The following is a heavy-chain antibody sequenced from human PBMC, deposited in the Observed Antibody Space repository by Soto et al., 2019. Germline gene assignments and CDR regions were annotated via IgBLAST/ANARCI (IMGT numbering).Heavy chain of an antibody. CDR1: GGSFSGYY. CDR2: INHSGST. J-gene: IGHJ4*02. CDR3: ARGRGNSGSSPTRKVRTTAYFDY. Sequence: QVQLQQWGAGLLKPSETLSLTCAVYGGSFSGYYWSWIRQPPGKGLEWIGEINHSGSTNYNPSLKSRVTISVDTSKNQSALKLSSVTAADTAVYYCARGRGNSGSSPTRKVRTTAYFDYWGQGTLVTVSS. V-gene: IGHV4-34*01. D-gene: IGHD6-13*01.